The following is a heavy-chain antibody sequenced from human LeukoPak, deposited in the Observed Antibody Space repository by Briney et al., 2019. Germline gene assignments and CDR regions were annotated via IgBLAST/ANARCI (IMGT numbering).Heavy chain of an antibody. CDR2: LNPVSGCT. V-gene: IGHV1-2*02. CDR1: VYSFTGYF. CDR3: ATIFCGSYPEIHC. D-gene: IGHD2-21*01. Sequence: ASVQVTCMGSVYSFTGYFIHWLRPPPGQGVGWMGRLNPVSGCTNYAQTFQGRVTVNRDTSIDTAYMEVSALSSDDTAGYYFATIFCGSYPEIHCWGRGTRVTVSS. J-gene: IGHJ4*02.